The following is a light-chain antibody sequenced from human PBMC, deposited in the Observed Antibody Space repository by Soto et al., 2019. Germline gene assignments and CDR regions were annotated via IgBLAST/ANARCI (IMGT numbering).Light chain of an antibody. CDR3: QQYYSYPLT. V-gene: IGKV1-8*01. CDR1: QGISSY. J-gene: IGKJ4*01. CDR2: AAS. Sequence: IQMTPSPAYLAASVGDRVTVTCRASQGISSYLAWYQQKPGKAPKLLIYAASTLQSGVPSRFSGSGSGTDFTLTISCLQSEDFATYYCQQYYSYPLTFGGGTKVDIK.